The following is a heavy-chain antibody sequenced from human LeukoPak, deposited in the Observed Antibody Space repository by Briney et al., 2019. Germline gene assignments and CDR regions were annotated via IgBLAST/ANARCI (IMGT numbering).Heavy chain of an antibody. V-gene: IGHV3-30-3*01. CDR3: ARGVVPAVDHDAFDI. D-gene: IGHD2-2*01. J-gene: IGHJ3*02. Sequence: GGSLRLSCAASGFTFSSYAMHWVRQAPGKGLEWVAVISYDGSNKYYADSVKGRFTISRDNSKNTLYLQKNSLRAEDTAVYYCARGVVPAVDHDAFDIWGQGTMVTVSS. CDR1: GFTFSSYA. CDR2: ISYDGSNK.